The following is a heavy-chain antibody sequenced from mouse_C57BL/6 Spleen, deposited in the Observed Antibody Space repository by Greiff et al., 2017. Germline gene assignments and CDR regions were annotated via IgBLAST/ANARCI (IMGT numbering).Heavy chain of an antibody. CDR2: IYTGSGNT. Sequence: QVQLQQSGPELVKPGASVKISCKASGYSFTSYYIHWVKQRPGQGLEWIGWIYTGSGNTKYNEKFKGKATLTADTASITVSMQLSSLTSEDSAVYYCGRGAQATWAWFAYWGQGTLVTVSA. D-gene: IGHD3-2*02. V-gene: IGHV1-66*01. CDR3: GRGAQATWAWFAY. CDR1: GYSFTSYY. J-gene: IGHJ3*01.